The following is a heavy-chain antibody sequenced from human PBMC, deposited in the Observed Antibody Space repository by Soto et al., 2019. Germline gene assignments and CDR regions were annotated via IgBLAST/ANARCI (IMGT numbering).Heavy chain of an antibody. CDR2: ISSSGSTI. J-gene: IGHJ3*02. D-gene: IGHD2-21*01. CDR1: VFTFSDYY. CDR3: TRGCGAPASCAFDI. Sequence: PGGSLRLSCADSVFTFSDYYMSWIRRAPGKGLEWVSYISSSGSTIYYADSVKGRFTISRDNAKNSLYLQMNSLRAEDTAVYYCTRGCGAPASCAFDIWGQGIMVTVS. V-gene: IGHV3-11*01.